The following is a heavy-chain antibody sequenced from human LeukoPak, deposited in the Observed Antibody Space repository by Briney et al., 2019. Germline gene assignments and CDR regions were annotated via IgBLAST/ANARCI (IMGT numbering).Heavy chain of an antibody. CDR1: GFTFTTYS. J-gene: IGHJ4*02. CDR2: ISSSGSYI. V-gene: IGHV3-21*01. Sequence: GGSLRLSCATSGFTFTTYSMSWVRQAPGKGLEWVSSISSSGSYISYADSVKGRFTISRDNAKNSLYLQMNRLRAEDTAVYYCARGRGYNSNFDYWGQGTLVTVSS. CDR3: ARGRGYNSNFDY. D-gene: IGHD5-24*01.